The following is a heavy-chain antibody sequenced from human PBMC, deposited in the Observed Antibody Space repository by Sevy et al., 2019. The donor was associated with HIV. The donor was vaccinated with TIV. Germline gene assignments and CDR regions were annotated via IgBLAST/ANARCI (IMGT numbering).Heavy chain of an antibody. Sequence: SETLSLTYTVSGGSISSSSYYWGWIRQPPGKGLEWIGSIYYSGSTYYNPSLKSRVTISVDTSKNQFSLKLSSVTAADTAVYYCARQGEFDQLRFNWFDPWGQGTLVTVSS. CDR1: GGSISSSSYY. J-gene: IGHJ5*02. D-gene: IGHD3-3*01. V-gene: IGHV4-39*01. CDR2: IYYSGST. CDR3: ARQGEFDQLRFNWFDP.